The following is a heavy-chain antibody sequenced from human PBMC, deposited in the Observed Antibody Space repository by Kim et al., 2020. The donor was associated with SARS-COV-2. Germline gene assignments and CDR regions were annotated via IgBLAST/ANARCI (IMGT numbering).Heavy chain of an antibody. V-gene: IGHV3-7*01. J-gene: IGHJ4*02. CDR1: GFTFSSYW. CDR2: IKQDGSEK. Sequence: GGSLRLSCAASGFTFSSYWMSWVRQAPGKGLEWVANIKQDGSEKYYVDSVKGRFTISRDNAKNSLYLQMNSLRAEDTAVYYCARGRLYSSSRDGYWGQGTLVTVSS. D-gene: IGHD6-13*01. CDR3: ARGRLYSSSRDGY.